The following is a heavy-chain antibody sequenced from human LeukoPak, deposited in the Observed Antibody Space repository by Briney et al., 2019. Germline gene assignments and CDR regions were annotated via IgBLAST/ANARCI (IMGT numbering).Heavy chain of an antibody. CDR3: TTGAELLWFGELLHRDY. D-gene: IGHD3-10*01. Sequence: PGGSLRLSCTASGFTFGDYAMSWVRQAPGKGLEWVGRIKSKTDGGTTDYAAPVKGRFTISRDDSKNTLYLQMNSLKTEDTAVYYCTTGAELLWFGELLHRDYWGQGTLVTVSS. CDR2: IKSKTDGGTT. J-gene: IGHJ4*02. V-gene: IGHV3-15*01. CDR1: GFTFGDYA.